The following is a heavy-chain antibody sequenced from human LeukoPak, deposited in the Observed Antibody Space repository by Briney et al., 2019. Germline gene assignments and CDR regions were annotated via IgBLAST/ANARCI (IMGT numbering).Heavy chain of an antibody. CDR2: IKQDGSEK. Sequence: GGSLRLSCAASGFTFSSYWMSWVRQAPGKGLEWVANIKQDGSEKYYVDSVKGRFTISRDNAKNSLYLQMNSLRAEDTAVYYCARSGYSSGWYGGEDYWGQGTLVTVSS. D-gene: IGHD6-19*01. V-gene: IGHV3-7*01. CDR1: GFTFSSYW. CDR3: ARSGYSSGWYGGEDY. J-gene: IGHJ4*02.